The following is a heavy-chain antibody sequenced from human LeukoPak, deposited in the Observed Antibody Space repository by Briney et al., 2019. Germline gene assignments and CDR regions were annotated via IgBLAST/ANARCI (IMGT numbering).Heavy chain of an antibody. D-gene: IGHD3-3*01. V-gene: IGHV3-23*01. CDR2: ISGSGGST. J-gene: IGHJ3*02. Sequence: GGSLRLSCAASGFTFSSYAMSWVRQAPGKGLEWVSAISGSGGSTYYADSVKGRFTISRDNSKNTLYLQMNSLRAEDTAVYYCASTIYDFWSGRGAFDIWGQGTMVTVSS. CDR1: GFTFSSYA. CDR3: ASTIYDFWSGRGAFDI.